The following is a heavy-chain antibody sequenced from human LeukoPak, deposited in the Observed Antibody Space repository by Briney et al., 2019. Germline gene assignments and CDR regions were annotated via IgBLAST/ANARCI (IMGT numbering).Heavy chain of an antibody. CDR3: ARGRGYSSHSGHYFDY. CDR2: INPSGGST. D-gene: IGHD5-18*01. CDR1: GYTFTSYY. Sequence: GASVKVSCKASGYTFTSYYMHWVRQAPGQGLEWMGIINPSGGSTSYAQKFQGRVTMTRDTSISTAYMELSRLRSDDTAVCYCARGRGYSSHSGHYFDYWGQGTLVTVSS. J-gene: IGHJ4*02. V-gene: IGHV1-46*01.